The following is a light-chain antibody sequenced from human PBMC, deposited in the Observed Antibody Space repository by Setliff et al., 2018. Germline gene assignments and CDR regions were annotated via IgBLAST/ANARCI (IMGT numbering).Light chain of an antibody. V-gene: IGKV1-5*03. J-gene: IGKJ1*01. Sequence: DIQMTQSPSTLSASVGDRVTITCRASQSISTWLAWYQQKPGHAPKLLIYKASTLESGVPARFSGSGSGTEFTLTISSLQPSDVATYYCQQYNKFWTFGQGTKVDIK. CDR2: KAS. CDR1: QSISTW. CDR3: QQYNKFWT.